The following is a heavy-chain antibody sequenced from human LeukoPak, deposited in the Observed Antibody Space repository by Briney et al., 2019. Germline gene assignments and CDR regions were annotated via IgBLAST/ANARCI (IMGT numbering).Heavy chain of an antibody. J-gene: IGHJ5*02. CDR3: ARDSPHDWFDP. Sequence: PSEALSLTCTVSGGSISDYYWGWIRQPPGKGLEWIGSIYYSGSTYYNPSLKSRVTISVDTSKNQFSLKLSSVTAADTAVYYCARDSPHDWFDPWGQGTLVTVSS. CDR1: GGSISDYY. V-gene: IGHV4-39*07. CDR2: IYYSGST.